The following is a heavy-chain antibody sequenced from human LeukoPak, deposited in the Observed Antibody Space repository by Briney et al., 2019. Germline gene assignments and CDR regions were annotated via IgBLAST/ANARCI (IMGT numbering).Heavy chain of an antibody. D-gene: IGHD1-26*01. CDR3: ATDPGGSYYYDY. CDR1: GYTLTELS. Sequence: ASVKVSCKVSGYTLTELSMHWVRQAPGKGLEWMGGFDPEGGETIYAQKFQGRVTMTEDTSTDTAYMELSSLRSEDTAVYYCATDPGGSYYYDYWGQGTLVTVSS. J-gene: IGHJ4*02. CDR2: FDPEGGET. V-gene: IGHV1-24*01.